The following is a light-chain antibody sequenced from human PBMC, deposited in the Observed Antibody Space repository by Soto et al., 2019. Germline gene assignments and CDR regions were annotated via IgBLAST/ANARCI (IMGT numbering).Light chain of an antibody. J-gene: IGKJ2*01. CDR1: QDIGNY. CDR2: DAS. Sequence: DIQMTQSPSSLSASVGDRVTIACQANQDIGNYLNWYQQKPGKAPRLLIYDASNLEIGVPSRFSCSGSGTDFTFTISKLQPEYIATYYCQQYDTLPPYTFGQGTKVELK. CDR3: QQYDTLPPYT. V-gene: IGKV1-33*01.